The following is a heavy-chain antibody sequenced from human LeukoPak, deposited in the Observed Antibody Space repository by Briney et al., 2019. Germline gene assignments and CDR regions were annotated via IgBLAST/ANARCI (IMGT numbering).Heavy chain of an antibody. V-gene: IGHV1-8*01. D-gene: IGHD2-2*01. CDR2: MNPNSGNT. J-gene: IGHJ6*02. CDR3: ARKKIVVVPAAPALYYYYGMDV. CDR1: GYTFTSYD. Sequence: ASVKVSCKASGYTFTSYDINWVRQATGQGLEWMGWMNPNSGNTGYAQKFQGRDTMTRNTSISTAYMELSSLRSEDTAVYYCARKKIVVVPAAPALYYYYGMDVWGQGTTVTVSS.